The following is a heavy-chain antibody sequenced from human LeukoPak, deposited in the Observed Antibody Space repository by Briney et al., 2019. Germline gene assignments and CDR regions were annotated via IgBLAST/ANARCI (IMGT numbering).Heavy chain of an antibody. D-gene: IGHD3-22*01. CDR2: IYTSGST. V-gene: IGHV4-4*07. Sequence: SETLSLTCTVSGGSISSYYWSWIRQPAGKGLEWIGRIYTSGSTNYNPSLKSRVTMSVDTSKNQFSLELSSVTAADTAVYYCARAYRWRPDYYDSSGYYSFGWFDPWGQGTLVTVSS. CDR3: ARAYRWRPDYYDSSGYYSFGWFDP. J-gene: IGHJ5*02. CDR1: GGSISSYY.